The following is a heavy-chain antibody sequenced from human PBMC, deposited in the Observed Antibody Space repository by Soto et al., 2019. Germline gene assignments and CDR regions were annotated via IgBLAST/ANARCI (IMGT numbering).Heavy chain of an antibody. Sequence: QLQLQESGPGLVKPSETLSLTCTVSGGSISSSSYYWGWIRQPPGKGLEWVGSIYHSGSTYYNPSLKIRVTISVDTSKDLFSLKVSSVTAADTAVYYCVAGIDYWGQGTLVTVSS. CDR1: GGSISSSSYY. CDR2: IYHSGST. V-gene: IGHV4-39*01. D-gene: IGHD6-19*01. J-gene: IGHJ4*02. CDR3: VAGIDY.